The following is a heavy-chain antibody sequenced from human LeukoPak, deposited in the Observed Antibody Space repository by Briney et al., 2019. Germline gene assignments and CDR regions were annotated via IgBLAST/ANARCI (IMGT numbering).Heavy chain of an antibody. V-gene: IGHV3-33*01. CDR3: ASGKYSTSSLDY. CDR2: IWYDGSNK. J-gene: IGHJ4*02. Sequence: GGSLRLSCAASGFTFSSYGMHWVRQAPGKGLEWVAVIWYDGSNKYYADSVKGRFTISRDNSKSTQYLQMNSLRVEDTAVYYCASGKYSTSSLDYWGQGTLVTVSS. CDR1: GFTFSSYG. D-gene: IGHD6-6*01.